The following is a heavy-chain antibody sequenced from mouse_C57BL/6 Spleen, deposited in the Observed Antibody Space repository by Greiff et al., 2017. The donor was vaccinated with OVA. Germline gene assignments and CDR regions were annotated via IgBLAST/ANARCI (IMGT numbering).Heavy chain of an antibody. D-gene: IGHD1-1*01. J-gene: IGHJ3*01. Sequence: QVQLQQSGAELVKPGASVKISCKASGYAFSSYWMNWVKQRPGKGLEWIGQIYPGDGDTNYNGKFKGKATLTADKSSSTAYMQLSSLTSEDSAVYFCARGDYYGSIWFAYWGQGTLVTVSA. CDR1: GYAFSSYW. CDR2: IYPGDGDT. CDR3: ARGDYYGSIWFAY. V-gene: IGHV1-80*01.